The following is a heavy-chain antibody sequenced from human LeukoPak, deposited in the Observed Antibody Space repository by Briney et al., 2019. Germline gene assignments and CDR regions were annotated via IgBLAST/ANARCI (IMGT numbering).Heavy chain of an antibody. J-gene: IGHJ4*02. Sequence: PSETLSLTCTVSVDFISNYYWRWIRQPPGKGLEGIGYIYYSGSTNYNPSLKSRVTISVDTSKNQFSLKLTALTAADTAVYYCARHEKSSGWYYDYWGQGTLVTVSS. CDR2: IYYSGST. CDR3: ARHEKSSGWYYDY. V-gene: IGHV4-59*08. CDR1: VDFISNYY. D-gene: IGHD6-19*01.